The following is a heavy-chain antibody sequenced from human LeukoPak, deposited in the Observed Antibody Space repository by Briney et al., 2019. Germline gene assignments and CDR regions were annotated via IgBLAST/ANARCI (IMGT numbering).Heavy chain of an antibody. CDR3: ARAGAYCSSTSCYGQNWFDP. CDR1: GGSISSGDYY. V-gene: IGHV4-30-4*08. J-gene: IGHJ5*02. CDR2: IYYSGSP. Sequence: SETLSLTCTVSGGSISSGDYYWSWIRQPPGKGLEWIGYIYYSGSPYYNPYLKSRVTISVDTSKNQFSLKLSSVTAADTAVYYCARAGAYCSSTSCYGQNWFDPWGQGTLVTVSS. D-gene: IGHD2-2*01.